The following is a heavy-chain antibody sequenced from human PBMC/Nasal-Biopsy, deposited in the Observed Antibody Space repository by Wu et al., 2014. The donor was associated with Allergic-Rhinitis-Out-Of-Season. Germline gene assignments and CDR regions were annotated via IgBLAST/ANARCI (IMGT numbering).Heavy chain of an antibody. V-gene: IGHV4-4*07. CDR1: GVSVSSYY. CDR3: VRVRQWLLLRYFDY. Sequence: TLSLTCTVSGVSVSSYYWSWIRQSAGKGLEWIGRIDTSGSTNYSPSLQSRVTMSVDTSNNQFSLRLNFVTAADTGVYYCVRVRQWLLLRYFDYWGRGTLVAVSS. J-gene: IGHJ4*02. CDR2: IDTSGST. D-gene: IGHD5-12*01.